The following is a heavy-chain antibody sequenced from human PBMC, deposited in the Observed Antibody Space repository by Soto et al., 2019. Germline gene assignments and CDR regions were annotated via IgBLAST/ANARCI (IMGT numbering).Heavy chain of an antibody. CDR2: INAGNGNT. D-gene: IGHD2-15*01. J-gene: IGHJ6*02. V-gene: IGHV1-3*01. CDR1: GYTFSSNA. Sequence: ASVKVSCKASGYTFSSNAMHWVRQAPGQRLEWMGWINAGNGNTKYSQKFQGRVTITRDTSASTAYMELSSLRSEDTAVYYCARFIGGAYGMDVWGQGTTVTVSS. CDR3: ARFIGGAYGMDV.